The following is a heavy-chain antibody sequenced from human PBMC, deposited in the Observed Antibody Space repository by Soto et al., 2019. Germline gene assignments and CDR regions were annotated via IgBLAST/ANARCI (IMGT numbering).Heavy chain of an antibody. CDR1: GGSISSSSYY. D-gene: IGHD2-15*01. CDR3: ARHLTYCSAGSCYSDFPYYGMDV. CDR2: IFYSGST. Sequence: QLQLQESGPGLVKPSETLSLTCTVSGGSISSSSYYWGWIRQPPGKGLERIGSIFYSGSTYYNPSLKSRVTISVDTSKNQFSLKLSSVTAADTAVYYCARHLTYCSAGSCYSDFPYYGMDVWGQGTTVTVSS. V-gene: IGHV4-39*01. J-gene: IGHJ6*02.